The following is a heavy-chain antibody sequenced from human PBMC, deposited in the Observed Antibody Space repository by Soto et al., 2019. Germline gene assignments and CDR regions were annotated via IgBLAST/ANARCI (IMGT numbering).Heavy chain of an antibody. Sequence: QVQLVQSGAEVKKPGSSVKVSCKASGGTFSSYAISWVLQAPGQGLEWMGGIIPIFGTANYAQKFQGRVTITADESTSTAYMELSSRRSEDTAVYYCARGPYGGNRNPYFDYWGQGTLVTVSS. D-gene: IGHD4-17*01. CDR3: ARGPYGGNRNPYFDY. J-gene: IGHJ4*02. V-gene: IGHV1-69*01. CDR2: IIPIFGTA. CDR1: GGTFSSYA.